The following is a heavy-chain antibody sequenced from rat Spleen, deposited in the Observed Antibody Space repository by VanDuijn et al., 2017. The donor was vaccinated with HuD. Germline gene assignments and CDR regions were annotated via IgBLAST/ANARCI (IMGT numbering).Heavy chain of an antibody. CDR2: ISSGGST. J-gene: IGHJ2*01. CDR1: GFSLTSNG. Sequence: SGFSLTSNGVSWVRQPPGKGLEWIAAISSGGSTYYNSALKSRLSISRDTSKSQVFLKMNSLQTEDTAIYFCTRDRGPGYNPFDYWGQGVMVTVSS. V-gene: IGHV2S12*01. D-gene: IGHD1-4*01. CDR3: TRDRGPGYNPFDY.